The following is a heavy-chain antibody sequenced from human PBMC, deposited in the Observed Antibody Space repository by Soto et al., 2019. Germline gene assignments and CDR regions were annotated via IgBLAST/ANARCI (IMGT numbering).Heavy chain of an antibody. CDR2: INPSDRTT. J-gene: IGHJ6*02. CDR1: GYTFTRYL. V-gene: IGHV1-46*03. D-gene: IGHD5-18*01. Sequence: QVQLVQSGAEVKEPGASVKLSCKASGYTFTRYLLHWVRQAPGQGLEWVGIINPSDRTTSYAQKFQARCTRTRETSTSTVTMELSSLRSEDTAVYYCSVVDTALIKGDYNGMDVWGQGTTVTVSS. CDR3: SVVDTALIKGDYNGMDV.